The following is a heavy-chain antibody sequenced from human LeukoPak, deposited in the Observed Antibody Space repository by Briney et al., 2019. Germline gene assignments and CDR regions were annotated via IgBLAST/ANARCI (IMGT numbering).Heavy chain of an antibody. D-gene: IGHD5-12*01. V-gene: IGHV3-23*01. J-gene: IGHJ4*02. CDR3: AKQDSGYDLGIVVVTPPYYFDY. CDR2: ISGSGGST. CDR1: GFTFSSYA. Sequence: GGSLRLSCAASGFTFSSYAMSWVRQAPGKGLEWVSAISGSGGSTYYADSVKGRFTISRDNSKNTLYLQMNSLRAEDTAVYYCAKQDSGYDLGIVVVTPPYYFDYWGQGTLVTVSS.